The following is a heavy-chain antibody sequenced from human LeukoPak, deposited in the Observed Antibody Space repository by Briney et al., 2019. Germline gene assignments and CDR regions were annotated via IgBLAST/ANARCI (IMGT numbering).Heavy chain of an antibody. V-gene: IGHV3-48*04. CDR3: ARGTTVVRWDY. D-gene: IGHD4-23*01. CDR2: ISSSSSPI. J-gene: IGHJ4*02. CDR1: GFTFSTFN. Sequence: GGSLRLSCAASGFTFSTFNMNWVRQAPGKGLEWVSYISSSSSPIYYADSVKGRFTISRGNAKNSLYLQMNSLRAEDTAVYYCARGTTVVRWDYWGQGTLVTVSS.